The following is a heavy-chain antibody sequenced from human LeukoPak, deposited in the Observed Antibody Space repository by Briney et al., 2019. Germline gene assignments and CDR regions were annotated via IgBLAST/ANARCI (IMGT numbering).Heavy chain of an antibody. V-gene: IGHV3-74*01. CDR1: GFTFSTYW. J-gene: IGHJ4*02. CDR3: IRVLRDHDY. CDR2: INGDGTQT. Sequence: QSGGSLRLSCAASGFTFSTYWMHWVRQPPGKGLVWVSRINGDGTQTNYADSVKGRFTVSRDNAKNTLYLQMNSLRADDTAVYFCIRVLRDHDYWGQGALVTVSS.